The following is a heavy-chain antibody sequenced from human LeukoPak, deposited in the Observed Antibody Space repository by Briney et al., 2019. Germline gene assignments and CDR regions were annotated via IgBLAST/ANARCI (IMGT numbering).Heavy chain of an antibody. Sequence: SETLSLTCTVSGGSISSGGYYWSWIRRHPGKGLEWIGYIYYSGSTYYNPSLKSRVTISVDTSKNQFSLKLSSVTAADTAVYYCARVERFGDITYFDYWGQGTLVTASS. CDR1: GGSISSGGYY. V-gene: IGHV4-31*03. J-gene: IGHJ4*02. CDR3: ARVERFGDITYFDY. CDR2: IYYSGST. D-gene: IGHD3-10*01.